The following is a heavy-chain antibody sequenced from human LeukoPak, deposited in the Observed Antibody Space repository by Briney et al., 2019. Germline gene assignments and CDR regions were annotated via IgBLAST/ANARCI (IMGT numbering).Heavy chain of an antibody. CDR2: INQDGNSQ. Sequence: GGSLRLSCEASGFAFSSYWASWVRQAPGKGLEWAANINQDGNSQNYVDSVRGRFTISKDNAKNSVYLQMNSLRAEDTAVYYCARSLWPEDYWGQGTLVTVSS. V-gene: IGHV3-7*01. CDR1: GFAFSSYW. CDR3: ARSLWPEDY. J-gene: IGHJ4*02. D-gene: IGHD2-21*01.